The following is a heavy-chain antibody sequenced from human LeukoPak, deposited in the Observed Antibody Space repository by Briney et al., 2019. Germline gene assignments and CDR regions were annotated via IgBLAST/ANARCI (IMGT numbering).Heavy chain of an antibody. CDR2: ISGSADNT. V-gene: IGHV3-23*01. J-gene: IGHJ4*02. Sequence: GGSLRLSCTASGFTLSSYAMSWVRQAPGEGLEWVSTISGSADNTNYAEAVKGRFTISRDNSKNTMYLQMNSLRAEDTAVYYCAKQGLGCWGQGTLVTVSS. CDR3: AKQGLGC. CDR1: GFTLSSYA.